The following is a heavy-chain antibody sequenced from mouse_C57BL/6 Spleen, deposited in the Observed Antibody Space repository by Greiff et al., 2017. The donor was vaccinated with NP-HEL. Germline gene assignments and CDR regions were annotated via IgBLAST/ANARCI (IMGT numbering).Heavy chain of an antibody. Sequence: EVKLMESGPGLVKPSQSLSLTCSVTGYSITSGYYWNWIRQFPGNKLEWMGYISYDGSNNYNPSLKNRISITRDTSKNQFLLKLKSVTTEDTATYYCAREDGNYLFAYWGQGTLVTVSA. J-gene: IGHJ3*01. D-gene: IGHD2-1*01. V-gene: IGHV3-6*01. CDR1: GYSITSGYY. CDR3: AREDGNYLFAY. CDR2: ISYDGSN.